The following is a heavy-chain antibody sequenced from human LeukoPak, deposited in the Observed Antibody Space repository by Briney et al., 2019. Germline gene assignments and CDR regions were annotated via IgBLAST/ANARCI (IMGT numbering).Heavy chain of an antibody. V-gene: IGHV4-34*01. D-gene: IGHD3-10*01. J-gene: IGHJ5*02. CDR2: IYYSGTT. Sequence: SETLSLTCAVYGGSFSGFYWSWIRQPPGKGLEWIGSIYYSGTTYYNPSLKSRVTISVDMSEDHFSLKLSSVTAADTAVYHCARESLVRGATNWFDPWGQGTLVTVSS. CDR1: GGSFSGFY. CDR3: ARESLVRGATNWFDP.